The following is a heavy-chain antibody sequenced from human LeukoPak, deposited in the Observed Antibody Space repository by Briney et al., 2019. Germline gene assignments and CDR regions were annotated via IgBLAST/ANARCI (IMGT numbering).Heavy chain of an antibody. V-gene: IGHV4-30-4*08. D-gene: IGHD1-1*01. Sequence: SETLSLTCTVSGGSVSSDDYYWTWIRQPLGKGLEWIGYIHYSGNTYYNPSLQSRLTISSDTSKNQFSLKVSSATAADTAVYYCARWNIDTNTWNGIDYWGQGALVTVPS. CDR1: GGSVSSDDYY. J-gene: IGHJ4*01. CDR2: IHYSGNT. CDR3: ARWNIDTNTWNGIDY.